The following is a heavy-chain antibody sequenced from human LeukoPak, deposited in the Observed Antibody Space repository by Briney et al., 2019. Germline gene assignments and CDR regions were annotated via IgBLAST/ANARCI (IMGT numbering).Heavy chain of an antibody. D-gene: IGHD6-19*01. CDR2: IIPIFGTA. CDR3: ARVLAVAGFDY. CDR1: GGTFSSYA. Sequence: SVKVSCKASGGTFSSYAISWVRQAPGQGLEWMGGIIPIFGTANYAQKFQGRVTITADKSTSTAYMELSSLRSEDMAVYYCARVLAVAGFDYWGQGTLVTVSS. V-gene: IGHV1-69*06. J-gene: IGHJ4*02.